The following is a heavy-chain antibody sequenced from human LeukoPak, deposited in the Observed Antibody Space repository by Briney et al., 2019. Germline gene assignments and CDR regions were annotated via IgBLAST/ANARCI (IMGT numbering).Heavy chain of an antibody. Sequence: GRSLRLSCVASGFSFSNYAMSWVRQAPGKGLEWVAVISYDGTNKYYADSMKGRFTISRDNSKNTLYLQMNSLRPEDTAVYYCATRNTLLGPPNYWGQGTLVTVSS. CDR2: ISYDGTNK. V-gene: IGHV3-30*03. J-gene: IGHJ4*02. CDR1: GFSFSNYA. D-gene: IGHD1-14*01. CDR3: ATRNTLLGPPNY.